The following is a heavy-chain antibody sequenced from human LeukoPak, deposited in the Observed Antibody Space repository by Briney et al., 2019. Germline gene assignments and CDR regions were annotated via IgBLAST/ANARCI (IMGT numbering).Heavy chain of an antibody. CDR1: GDSVSSKSTA. CDR3: ARGSFAYSSGWYDWFDP. D-gene: IGHD6-19*01. CDR2: TYYRSKWYT. J-gene: IGHJ5*02. Sequence: SQTLSLTCAISGDSVSSKSTAWNWIRQSPSRGLEWLGRTYYRSKWYTGYAVSVKGRITINPDTSKNQFSLQLNSVTPEDTAVYYCARGSFAYSSGWYDWFDPWGQGTLVTVSS. V-gene: IGHV6-1*01.